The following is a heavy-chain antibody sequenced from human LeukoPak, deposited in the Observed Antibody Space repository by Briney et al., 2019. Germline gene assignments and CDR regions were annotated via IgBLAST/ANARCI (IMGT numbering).Heavy chain of an antibody. CDR3: ARDRRGLVGALVGY. D-gene: IGHD1-26*01. CDR1: GFTFSSFA. Sequence: GSLRLSCAASGFTFSSFAMHWVRQAPGKGLEWVAVISFDGSDKYHADSVQGRFTLSRDNSKNTLYLQMNSPRAEDTAVYYCARDRRGLVGALVGYWGQGTLVTVSS. CDR2: ISFDGSDK. V-gene: IGHV3-30*04. J-gene: IGHJ4*02.